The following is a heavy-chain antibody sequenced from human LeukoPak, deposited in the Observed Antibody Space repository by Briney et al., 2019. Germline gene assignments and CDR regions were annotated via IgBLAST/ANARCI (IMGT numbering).Heavy chain of an antibody. Sequence: PSETLSLACTVSGYSISSGYYWVWIRQPPGKGLEWIGNIYHSGSTYYNPSLKRRVTISVDTSKNQFSLKVRSVTAADTAVYYCAREGDGYNYDYWGQGTLVTVSS. V-gene: IGHV4-38-2*02. CDR2: IYHSGST. CDR3: AREGDGYNYDY. CDR1: GYSISSGYY. D-gene: IGHD5-24*01. J-gene: IGHJ4*02.